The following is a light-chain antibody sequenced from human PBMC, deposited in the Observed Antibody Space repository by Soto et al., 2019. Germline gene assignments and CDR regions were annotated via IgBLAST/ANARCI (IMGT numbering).Light chain of an antibody. CDR3: SSYTSSSALVV. J-gene: IGLJ2*01. CDR2: EVS. CDR1: GSDVGYYNY. V-gene: IGLV2-14*01. Sequence: QSALTQPASVSGSPGQSITISCTGTGSDVGYYNYVSWYQHHPIKAPKLMIYEVSNRPSGVSNRFSGSKSGNTASLTISGLQAEDEADYYCSSYTSSSALVVFGGGTKLTVL.